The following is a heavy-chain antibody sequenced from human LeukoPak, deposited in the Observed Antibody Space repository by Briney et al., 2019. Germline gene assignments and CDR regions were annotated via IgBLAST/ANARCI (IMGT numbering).Heavy chain of an antibody. J-gene: IGHJ4*02. V-gene: IGHV3-9*01. CDR2: ISWNSGSI. CDR3: AKDMERYFDWLHYFDY. Sequence: GGSLRLSCEASGFTFDDYAMHWVRQAPGKGLEWVSGISWNSGSIGYADSVKGRFTISRDNAKNSLYLQMNSLRAEDTALYYCAKDMERYFDWLHYFDYWGQGTLVTVSS. CDR1: GFTFDDYA. D-gene: IGHD3-9*01.